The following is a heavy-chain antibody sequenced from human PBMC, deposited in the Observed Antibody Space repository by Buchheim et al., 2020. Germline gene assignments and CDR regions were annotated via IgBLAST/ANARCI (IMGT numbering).Heavy chain of an antibody. J-gene: IGHJ4*02. Sequence: EVQLVESGGGLVQPGGSLRLSCAASGFTFSSYWMSWVRQAPGKGLEWVANIKQDGSEKYYVDSVKGRFTISRDNSKNTLYLQMNSLRAEDTAVYYCAKGDDSSGYYYGNYWGQGTL. V-gene: IGHV3-7*01. D-gene: IGHD3-22*01. CDR2: IKQDGSEK. CDR3: AKGDDSSGYYYGNY. CDR1: GFTFSSYW.